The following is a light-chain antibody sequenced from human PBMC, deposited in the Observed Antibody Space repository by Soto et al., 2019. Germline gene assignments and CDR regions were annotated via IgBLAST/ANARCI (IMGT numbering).Light chain of an antibody. J-gene: IGKJ4*01. CDR1: QGISSW. CDR2: AAS. CDR3: QQANSFPLT. V-gene: IGKV1D-12*01. Sequence: DIQMTQSPXSVXXXXGXXXAXXCRASQGISSWLAWYQQKPGKAPKLLIYAASSLQSGVPSRFSGSGSGTDFTLTISSLQPEDFATYYCQQANSFPLTFGGGTKVDIK.